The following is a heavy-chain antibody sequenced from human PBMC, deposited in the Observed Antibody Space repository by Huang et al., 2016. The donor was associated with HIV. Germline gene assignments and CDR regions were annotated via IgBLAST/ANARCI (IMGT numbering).Heavy chain of an antibody. CDR3: AIIGEDIVMVKDY. CDR2: INPNRGGT. J-gene: IGHJ4*02. CDR1: GYTFTGYY. Sequence: QVQLVLSGAEVKKPGASVKVSCTASGYTFTGYYMHWVRQAPGQGLEWMGWINPNRGGTNYAQKLQGRVTRTRDTSSSTAYMELSRLRSDDTAVYYWAIIGEDIVMVKDYWGQGTLVTVSS. V-gene: IGHV1-2*02. D-gene: IGHD5-18*01.